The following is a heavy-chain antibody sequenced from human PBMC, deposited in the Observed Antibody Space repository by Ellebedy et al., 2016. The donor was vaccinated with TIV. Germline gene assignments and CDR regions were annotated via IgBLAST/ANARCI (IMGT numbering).Heavy chain of an antibody. J-gene: IGHJ4*02. CDR3: AAGIGTAGAGDY. D-gene: IGHD1-14*01. CDR2: IYHSGST. V-gene: IGHV4-30-2*01. CDR1: GGSISSGGYS. Sequence: MPSETLSLTCAVSGGSISSGGYSWSWIRQPPGKGLEWIGYIYHSGSTYYNPSLKSRVTISVDRSKNQFSLKLSSVTAADTAVYFCAAGIGTAGAGDYWGQGIRVTVSS.